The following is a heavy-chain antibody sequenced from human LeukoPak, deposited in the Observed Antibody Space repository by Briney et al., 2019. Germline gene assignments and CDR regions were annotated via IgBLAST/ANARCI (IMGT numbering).Heavy chain of an antibody. V-gene: IGHV3-30-3*01. CDR2: ISNDGTNE. CDR1: RFTLSTYA. J-gene: IGHJ1*01. CDR3: ARDRIAVAGMGAFQH. Sequence: GGSLRLSCAASRFTLSTYAMHWVRQAPGKGLEWVAGISNDGTNEDHADSVKGRFTISRDNSKNTLYLQMNSLRAEDTAIYYCARDRIAVAGMGAFQHWGQGTLVTVSS. D-gene: IGHD6-19*01.